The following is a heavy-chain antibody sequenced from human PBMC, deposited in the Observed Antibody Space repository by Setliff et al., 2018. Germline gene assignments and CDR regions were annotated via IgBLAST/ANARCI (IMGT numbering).Heavy chain of an antibody. J-gene: IGHJ4*02. D-gene: IGHD5-18*01. CDR1: GYTFTSYA. CDR2: INAGNGNT. Sequence: ASVKVSCKASGYTFTSYAMHWVRQAPGQRLEWMGWINAGNGNTKYSQKFQGRVTMTRNTSISTAYMELSSLRSEDTAVYYCARRVGSVGIQLPDYWGQGTLVTVS. CDR3: ARRVGSVGIQLPDY. V-gene: IGHV1-3*01.